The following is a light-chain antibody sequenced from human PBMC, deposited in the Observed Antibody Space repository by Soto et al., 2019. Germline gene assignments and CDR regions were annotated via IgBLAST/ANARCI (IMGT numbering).Light chain of an antibody. CDR3: VACDDSLSGRV. J-gene: IGLJ3*02. Sequence: QSVLTQPPSASGTPGQRVTISCSGSGSNIGSHDVYWYQHLPGTAPKVLIYRNDQRPSGVPDRFSASRSGTSASLAISGLRSEDEADYDCVACDDSLSGRVFGGGTKLTVL. V-gene: IGLV1-47*02. CDR2: RND. CDR1: GSNIGSHD.